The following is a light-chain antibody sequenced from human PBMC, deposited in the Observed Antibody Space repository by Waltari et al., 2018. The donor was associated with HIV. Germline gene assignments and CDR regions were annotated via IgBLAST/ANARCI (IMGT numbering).Light chain of an antibody. CDR3: SSYTSSSTLV. J-gene: IGLJ3*02. Sequence: QSALTQPASVSGSPGQSITISCTGTSRDVGGYNYVSWYQQHPGNAPKLMIYEVSNRPSGVSNRFSGSKSGNTASLTISGLQAEDEADYYCSSYTSSSTLVFGGGTKLTVL. CDR1: SRDVGGYNY. CDR2: EVS. V-gene: IGLV2-14*01.